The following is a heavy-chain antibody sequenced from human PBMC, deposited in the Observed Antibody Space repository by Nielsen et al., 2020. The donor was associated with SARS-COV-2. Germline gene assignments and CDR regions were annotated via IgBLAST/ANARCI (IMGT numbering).Heavy chain of an antibody. CDR3: ARKRFSGYDFAE. CDR1: GFTFSSYA. J-gene: IGHJ4*02. Sequence: GGSLRLSCAASGFTFSSYAMSWVRQAPGKGLEWVSAISGSGGSTYYADSVKGRFTISRDNSKNTLYLQINSLRAEDTAVYYCARKRFSGYDFAEWGQGTLVTVSS. D-gene: IGHD5-12*01. V-gene: IGHV3-23*01. CDR2: ISGSGGST.